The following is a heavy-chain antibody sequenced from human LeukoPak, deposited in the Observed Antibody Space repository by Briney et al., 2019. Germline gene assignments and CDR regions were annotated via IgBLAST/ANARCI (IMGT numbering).Heavy chain of an antibody. CDR3: ARGLHHIVLVPAAIEEGDY. CDR2: INPNSGGT. J-gene: IGHJ4*02. CDR1: GYTFTGYY. D-gene: IGHD2-2*01. Sequence: ASVKVSCKASGYTFTGYYMHWVRQAPGQGLEWMGWINPNSGGTNYAQKFQGRVTMTRDTSISTDYMELSRLRSDDTAVYYCARGLHHIVLVPAAIEEGDYWGQGTLVTVSS. V-gene: IGHV1-2*02.